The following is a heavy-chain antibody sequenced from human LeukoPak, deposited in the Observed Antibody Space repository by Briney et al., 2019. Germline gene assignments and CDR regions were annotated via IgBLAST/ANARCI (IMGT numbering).Heavy chain of an antibody. CDR2: IRSIANSYAT. J-gene: IGHJ6*03. CDR3: TRLSAVAAATGTGYYYYMDV. D-gene: IGHD1-1*01. Sequence: GGSLKLSCAASGFTFSGSAMRWVRQASGKGLEWVGRIRSIANSYATAYAASAKGRFTISRDDSKNTAYLQMNSLKTEDTAVYYCTRLSAVAAATGTGYYYYMDVWGKGTTVTVSS. V-gene: IGHV3-73*01. CDR1: GFTFSGSA.